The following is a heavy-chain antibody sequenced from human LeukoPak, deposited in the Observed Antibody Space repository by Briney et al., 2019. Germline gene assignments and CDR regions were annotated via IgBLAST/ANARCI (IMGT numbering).Heavy chain of an antibody. Sequence: PGGSLRLSCAASGFTFSYYGMHWVRQAPGKGLEWVAFIRLDGSDKYYADSVKGRFTISRVNAKNSLYLQMNSLRAEDTAIYYCARVVTVAWSERRPGYYYMDVWGKGTTVTVSS. CDR3: ARVVTVAWSERRPGYYYMDV. J-gene: IGHJ6*03. V-gene: IGHV3-30*02. D-gene: IGHD1-1*01. CDR2: IRLDGSDK. CDR1: GFTFSYYG.